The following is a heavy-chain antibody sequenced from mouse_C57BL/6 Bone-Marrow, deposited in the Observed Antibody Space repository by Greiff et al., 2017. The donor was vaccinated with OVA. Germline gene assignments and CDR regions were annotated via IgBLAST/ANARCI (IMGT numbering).Heavy chain of an antibody. CDR2: IDPSDSYT. Sequence: QVQLQQPGAELVKPGASVKLSCKASGYTFTSYWMHWVKQRPGQGLEWIGEIDPSDSYTNYNQKFKGKSTLTVDKSSSTAYMQLSSLTSEDSAVYYCATYYSNYLDYWGQGTTLTVSS. CDR1: GYTFTSYW. D-gene: IGHD2-5*01. V-gene: IGHV1-69*01. J-gene: IGHJ2*01. CDR3: ATYYSNYLDY.